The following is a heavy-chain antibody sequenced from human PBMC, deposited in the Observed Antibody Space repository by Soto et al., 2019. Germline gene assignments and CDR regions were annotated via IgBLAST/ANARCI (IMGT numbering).Heavy chain of an antibody. J-gene: IGHJ4*02. D-gene: IGHD3-3*01. CDR2: IYWDADK. CDR1: GFSLTTSGVG. Sequence: QITLNESGPTQVKPRQTLTLTCTFSGFSLTTSGVGVGWIRQSPGKAPEWLELIYWDADKSYSPSLKSRLTITKDTSTNQVVLTMADLDPAHTAIYYCAHRVLRTVFGLVTTTAIYFDFWGQGTPVAVSS. V-gene: IGHV2-5*02. CDR3: AHRVLRTVFGLVTTTAIYFDF.